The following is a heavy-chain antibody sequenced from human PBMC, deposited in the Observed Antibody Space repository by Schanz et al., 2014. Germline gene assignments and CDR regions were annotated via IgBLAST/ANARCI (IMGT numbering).Heavy chain of an antibody. V-gene: IGHV3-30-3*01. D-gene: IGHD3-22*01. CDR1: GFTFSSYA. Sequence: VQLVESGGGLVKPGGSLRLSCAASGFTFSSYAMHWVRQAPGKGLEWVALISNDGSIKYYADSVEGRFTISRDNSRNTLYLQMNSLRAEDTAVYYCAKDPSHGDYDYYFDYWGQGTLVTVSS. J-gene: IGHJ4*02. CDR2: ISNDGSIK. CDR3: AKDPSHGDYDYYFDY.